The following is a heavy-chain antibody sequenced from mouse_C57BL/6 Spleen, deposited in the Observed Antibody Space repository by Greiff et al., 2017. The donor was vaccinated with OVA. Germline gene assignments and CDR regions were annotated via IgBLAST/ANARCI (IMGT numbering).Heavy chain of an antibody. V-gene: IGHV1-50*01. Sequence: QLHQPAAELVKPGASVKLSCKASGYTFTSYWMQWVKQRPGQGLEWIGEIDPSDSYTNYNQKFKGKATLTVDTSSSTAYMQLSSLTSEDSAVYYCAREGLRRDYAMDYWGQGTSVTVSS. CDR1: GYTFTSYW. J-gene: IGHJ4*01. CDR2: IDPSDSYT. CDR3: AREGLRRDYAMDY. D-gene: IGHD2-4*01.